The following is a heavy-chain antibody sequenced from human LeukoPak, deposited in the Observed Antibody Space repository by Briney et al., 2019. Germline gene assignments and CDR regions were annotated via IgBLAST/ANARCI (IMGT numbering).Heavy chain of an antibody. V-gene: IGHV1-69*04. D-gene: IGHD4-4*01. CDR3: ARSDYSNYGLPDY. CDR2: IIPILGIA. CDR1: GGTFSSYA. Sequence: GASVKVSCKASGGTFSSYAISWVRQAPGQGLEWMGRIIPILGIANYAQEFQGRVTITADKSTSTAYMELSSLRSEDTAVYYCARSDYSNYGLPDYWGQGTLVTVSS. J-gene: IGHJ4*02.